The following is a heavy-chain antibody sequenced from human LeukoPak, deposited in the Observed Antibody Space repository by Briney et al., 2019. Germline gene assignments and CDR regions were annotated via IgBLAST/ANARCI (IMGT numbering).Heavy chain of an antibody. CDR1: GGSISSGRYY. J-gene: IGHJ4*02. D-gene: IGHD3-10*01. CDR2: IYASAST. CDR3: ARDYYGSGSYFGGFDY. V-gene: IGHV4-61*02. Sequence: SETLSLTCTVSGGSISSGRYYWSWIRQPAGKGLEWIRRIYASASTNYNTCLKSRVTISVDTSKNQFSLKLSSVTAADTAVYYCARDYYGSGSYFGGFDYWGQGTLVTVSS.